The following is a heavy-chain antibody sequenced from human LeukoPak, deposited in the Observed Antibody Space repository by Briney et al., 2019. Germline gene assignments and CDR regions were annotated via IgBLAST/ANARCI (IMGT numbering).Heavy chain of an antibody. Sequence: GGSLRLSCAASGFTFSSYAMSWVRQAPGKGLEWVSIITSGVGITYYADSVKGRFTISRDNSKNILYLQMNSLRAEDTAVYYCAKGDYYDLDYWGQGTLVTVSS. CDR2: ITSGVGIT. CDR3: AKGDYYDLDY. D-gene: IGHD3-22*01. J-gene: IGHJ4*02. CDR1: GFTFSSYA. V-gene: IGHV3-23*01.